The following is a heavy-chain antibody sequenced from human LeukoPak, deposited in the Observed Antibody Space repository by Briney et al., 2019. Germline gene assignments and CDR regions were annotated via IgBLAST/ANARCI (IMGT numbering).Heavy chain of an antibody. CDR2: IKQDGSEK. Sequence: PGGSLRLSCAASGFTFSLYWMNWVRGAPGKGLEWVANIKQDGSEKNYVDSVKGRFTISRDNAKNSLYLQMNKLRVEDTAMYYCAGGTGFITKDWGQGTLVTVSS. D-gene: IGHD3-9*01. CDR1: GFTFSLYW. CDR3: AGGTGFITKD. V-gene: IGHV3-7*03. J-gene: IGHJ4*02.